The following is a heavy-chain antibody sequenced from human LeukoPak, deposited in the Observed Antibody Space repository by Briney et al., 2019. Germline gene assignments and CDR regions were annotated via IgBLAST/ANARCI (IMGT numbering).Heavy chain of an antibody. CDR1: SGSISGYY. J-gene: IGHJ3*02. CDR3: ARLPRVLGYCSTTSCYPGAFDI. D-gene: IGHD2-2*01. CDR2: IFYSGST. V-gene: IGHV4-59*08. Sequence: PSETLSLTCSVSSGSISGYYWNWVRQPPGKGLEWLGQIFYSGSTTYNPSLKSPVTISVDTSKNQFSLKLSSVTAADTAVYYCARLPRVLGYCSTTSCYPGAFDIWGLGTMVTVSS.